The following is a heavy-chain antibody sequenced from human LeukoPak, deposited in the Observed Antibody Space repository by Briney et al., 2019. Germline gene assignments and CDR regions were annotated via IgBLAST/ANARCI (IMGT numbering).Heavy chain of an antibody. Sequence: ASVKVSCKXSGYTLTELSMHWVRQSPGKGLEWMGGFDPEDGETIYSQKFQGRVTMTEDTSTDTAYMELSSLRSGDTAVYYCATALRYCTHGVCYTSNPHFDYWGQGTLVTVSS. CDR2: FDPEDGET. J-gene: IGHJ4*02. V-gene: IGHV1-24*01. D-gene: IGHD2-8*01. CDR1: GYTLTELS. CDR3: ATALRYCTHGVCYTSNPHFDY.